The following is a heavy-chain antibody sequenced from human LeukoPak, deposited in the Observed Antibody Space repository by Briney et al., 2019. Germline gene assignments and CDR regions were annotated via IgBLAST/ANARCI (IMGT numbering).Heavy chain of an antibody. CDR3: ARHRSCSSTSCYYNWFDP. D-gene: IGHD2-2*01. V-gene: IGHV4-34*01. CDR1: GGSFSGYY. Sequence: PSETLSLTCAVYGGSFSGYYWSWIRQPPGKGLEWIGEINHSGSTNYNPSLKSRVTISVDTSKNQFSLKLSSVTAADTAVYYCARHRSCSSTSCYYNWFDPWGQGTLVTVSS. J-gene: IGHJ5*02. CDR2: INHSGST.